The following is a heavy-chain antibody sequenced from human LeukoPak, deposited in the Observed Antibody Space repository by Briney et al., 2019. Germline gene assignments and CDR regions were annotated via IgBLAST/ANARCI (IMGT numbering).Heavy chain of an antibody. CDR1: GFTFSSYG. V-gene: IGHV3-33*01. J-gene: IGHJ6*02. CDR3: ARDLVPTDYYYGMDV. Sequence: PGGSLRLSCAASGFTFSSYGMHWVRQAPGKGLEWVAVIWYDGSNKYYADSVKGRFTISRDNSKNTLYLQMNSLRAEDTAVYYCARDLVPTDYYYGMDVWGQGTTVTVSS. CDR2: IWYDGSNK.